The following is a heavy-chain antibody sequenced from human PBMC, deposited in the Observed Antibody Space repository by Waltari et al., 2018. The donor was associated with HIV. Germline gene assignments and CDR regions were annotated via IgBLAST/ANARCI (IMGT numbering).Heavy chain of an antibody. J-gene: IGHJ3*02. CDR2: IGWDSDTL. CDR1: GFKFEDYA. V-gene: IGHV3-9*01. Sequence: EVQLVESGGGLVQPGGSLRLSCAASGFKFEDYAMRWVRQAPGKRLGWCAGIGWDSDTLGYADSVKGRFTISRDNAKNSLSLQMNSRRAEDTALYYCAKVGMTAVTSYAIDIWGQGTMVIVSS. D-gene: IGHD4-17*01. CDR3: AKVGMTAVTSYAIDI.